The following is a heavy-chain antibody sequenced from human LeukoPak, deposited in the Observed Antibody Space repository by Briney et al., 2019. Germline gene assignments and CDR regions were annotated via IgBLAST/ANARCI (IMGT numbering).Heavy chain of an antibody. CDR2: IYYSGST. CDR1: GGSISSSSYY. CDR3: ARLTTDDFWSGAYYYYMDV. D-gene: IGHD3-3*01. Sequence: PSETLSLTXTVSGGSISSSSYYWGWIRQPPGKGLEWIGSIYYSGSTYYNPSLKSRVTISVDTSKNQFSLKLSSVTAADTAVYYCARLTTDDFWSGAYYYYMDVWGKGTTVTVSS. J-gene: IGHJ6*03. V-gene: IGHV4-39*01.